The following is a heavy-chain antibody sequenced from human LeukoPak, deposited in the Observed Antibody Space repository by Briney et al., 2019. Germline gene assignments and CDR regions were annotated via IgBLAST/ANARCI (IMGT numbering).Heavy chain of an antibody. CDR2: INAGNGNT. V-gene: IGHV1-3*01. CDR1: GYTFTSYA. D-gene: IGHD3-9*01. CDR3: ARDNDILTGYFDRPVPNWFDP. J-gene: IGHJ5*02. Sequence: ASVKVSCKASGYTFTSYAMHWVRQAPGQRLEWMGWINAGNGNTKYSQKFQGRVTITRDTSASTAYMELSSLRSEDTAVYYCARDNDILTGYFDRPVPNWFDPWGQGTLVTVSS.